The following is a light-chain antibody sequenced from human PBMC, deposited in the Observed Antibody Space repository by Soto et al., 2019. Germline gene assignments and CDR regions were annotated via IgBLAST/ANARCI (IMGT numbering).Light chain of an antibody. CDR3: QKYNSAPWT. CDR2: VAS. V-gene: IGKV1-27*01. CDR1: QGISNY. Sequence: DIQMTQSPSSLSASVGDSVTITCRASQGISNYLAWYQQQPRKVPKLLIYVASTLQSGVPSRFSGSGSGTDFTLTISSLQPEDVATYYCQKYNSAPWTFGQGTKVEIK. J-gene: IGKJ1*01.